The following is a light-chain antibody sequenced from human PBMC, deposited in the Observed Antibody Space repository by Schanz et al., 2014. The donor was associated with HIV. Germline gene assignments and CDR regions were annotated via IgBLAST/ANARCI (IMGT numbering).Light chain of an antibody. CDR1: SSNIGSND. CDR2: SNN. J-gene: IGLJ3*02. V-gene: IGLV1-47*02. CDR3: QSYDSSLRASV. Sequence: QSVLAQPPSASGTPGQKVTISCSGSSSNIGSNDVHWYQPLPGTAPKLLIHSNNQRPSGVPDRVSGSKSGTSASLAITGLQPGDEADYYCQSYDSSLRASVFGGGTKVTVL.